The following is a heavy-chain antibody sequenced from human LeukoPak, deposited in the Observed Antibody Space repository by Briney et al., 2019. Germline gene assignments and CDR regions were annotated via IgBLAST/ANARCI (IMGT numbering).Heavy chain of an antibody. CDR2: IYYSGST. J-gene: IGHJ4*02. CDR3: ASLGRRATTVDY. V-gene: IGHV4-59*01. Sequence: SETLSLTCTVSGGSISSYYWSWIRQPPGKGLEWIGYIYYSGSTNYNPSLKSRVTISVDTSKNQFSLKLSSVTAADTAVYYCASLGRRATTVDYWGQGTLVTASS. D-gene: IGHD1-26*01. CDR1: GGSISSYY.